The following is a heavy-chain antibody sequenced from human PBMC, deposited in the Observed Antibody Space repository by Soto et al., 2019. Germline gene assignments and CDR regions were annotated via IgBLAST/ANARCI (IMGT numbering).Heavy chain of an antibody. CDR3: AHKGDGSRGFKH. CDR2: IYWDDDK. D-gene: IGHD1-26*01. Sequence: QITLKESGPTLVKPTQTLTLTCTFSGFSLSTSGVGVGWIRQPPGKALEWLALIYWDDDKRYRPSLKSRHTITKDTSRNQVVLTRTNVDPVDTATYCFAHKGDGSRGFKHWGQGTLVPVSS. CDR1: GFSLSTSGVG. V-gene: IGHV2-5*02. J-gene: IGHJ1*01.